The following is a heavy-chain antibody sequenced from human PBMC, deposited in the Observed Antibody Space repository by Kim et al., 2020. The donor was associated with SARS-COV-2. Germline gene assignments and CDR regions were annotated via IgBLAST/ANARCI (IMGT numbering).Heavy chain of an antibody. D-gene: IGHD3-3*01. J-gene: IGHJ4*02. V-gene: IGHV3-7*01. Sequence: GGSLRLSCAASGFTFGTYWMSWVRQAPGKGLEWVANIAQDGSEKSYVDSVKGRFTISRDNAKNSLFLEMNSLTDEDTAIYYCVRDRSPDFWSGSYWSSMDYWGRGTLVTVSS. CDR3: VRDRSPDFWSGSYWSSMDY. CDR1: GFTFGTYW. CDR2: IAQDGSEK.